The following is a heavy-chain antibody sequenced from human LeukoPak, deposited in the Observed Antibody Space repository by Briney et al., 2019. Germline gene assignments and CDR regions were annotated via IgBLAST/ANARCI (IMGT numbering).Heavy chain of an antibody. D-gene: IGHD1-1*01. Sequence: SETLSLTCTVSGYSISSGYYWGWIRQPPGKGLEWIGYISYSGNTKYNPSLNSRVAISVDTSKNQFSLKLSSVTAADTAMYYCAKRQAGATTRASDIWGQGTMVTVSS. V-gene: IGHV4-38-2*02. J-gene: IGHJ3*02. CDR3: AKRQAGATTRASDI. CDR2: ISYSGNT. CDR1: GYSISSGYY.